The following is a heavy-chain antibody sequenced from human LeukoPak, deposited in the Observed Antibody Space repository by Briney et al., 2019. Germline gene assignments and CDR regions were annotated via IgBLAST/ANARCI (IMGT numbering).Heavy chain of an antibody. CDR2: IYYSGST. J-gene: IGHJ4*02. CDR1: GGSISSGGYY. CDR3: AREGGTLAASGPRGFDY. D-gene: IGHD6-13*01. Sequence: PSETLSLTCTVSGGSISSGGYYWSWIRQHPGKGLEWIGYIYYSGSTYYNPSLKSRVTISVDTPKNQFSLKLSSVTAADTAVYYCAREGGTLAASGPRGFDYWGQGTLVTVSS. V-gene: IGHV4-31*03.